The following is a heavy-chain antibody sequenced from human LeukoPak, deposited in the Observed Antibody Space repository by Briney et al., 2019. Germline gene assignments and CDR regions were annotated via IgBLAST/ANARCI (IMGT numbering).Heavy chain of an antibody. CDR3: AKSAFLSRYSSNWYYFDY. V-gene: IGHV3-9*01. D-gene: IGHD6-13*01. CDR1: GFTFDDYA. CDR2: ISWNSGSI. Sequence: GRSLRLSCAASGFTFDDYAMHWVRQAPGKGLEWVSGISWNSGSIGYADSVKGRFTISRDNAKNSLYLQMNSLRAEDTALYYCAKSAFLSRYSSNWYYFDYGGQGTLVTVSS. J-gene: IGHJ4*02.